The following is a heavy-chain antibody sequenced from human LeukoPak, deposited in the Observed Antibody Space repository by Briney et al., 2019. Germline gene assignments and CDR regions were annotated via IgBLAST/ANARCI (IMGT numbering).Heavy chain of an antibody. D-gene: IGHD6-13*01. CDR2: IYSGGST. CDR1: GFTVSSNY. V-gene: IGHV3-53*01. Sequence: PGGSLRLSCAASGFTVSSNYMSWVRQAPGKGLEWVSVIYSGGSTYYADSVKGRFTISRDNSKNTLYLQMNSLRAEDTAVYYCASLAAAGSEYFQHWGQGTLVTVSS. CDR3: ASLAAAGSEYFQH. J-gene: IGHJ1*01.